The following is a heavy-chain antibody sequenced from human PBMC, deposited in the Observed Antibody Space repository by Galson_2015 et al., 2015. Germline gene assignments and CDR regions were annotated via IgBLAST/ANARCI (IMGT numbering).Heavy chain of an antibody. Sequence: LTCAVSGGSISSGGYSWSWIRQPPGKGLEWIGYIYHSGSTYYNPSLKSRVTISVDRSKNQFSLKLSSVTAADTAVYYCARDRGRATGAFDIWGQGTMVTVSS. CDR3: ARDRGRATGAFDI. V-gene: IGHV4-30-2*01. CDR2: IYHSGST. CDR1: GGSISSGGYS. D-gene: IGHD5-12*01. J-gene: IGHJ3*02.